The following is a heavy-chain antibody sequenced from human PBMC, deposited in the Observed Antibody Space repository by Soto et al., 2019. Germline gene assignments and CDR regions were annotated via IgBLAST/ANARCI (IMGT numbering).Heavy chain of an antibody. CDR1: GGSFSGYY. CDR3: ARGTWSGYYFEDWFDP. CDR2: INHSGST. Sequence: SETLSLTCAVYGGSFSGYYWSWIRQPPGKGLEWIGEINHSGSTNYNPSLKSRVTISVDTSKNQFSLKLSSVTAADTAVYYCARGTWSGYYFEDWFDPWGQGTLVTVSS. J-gene: IGHJ5*02. D-gene: IGHD3-3*01. V-gene: IGHV4-34*01.